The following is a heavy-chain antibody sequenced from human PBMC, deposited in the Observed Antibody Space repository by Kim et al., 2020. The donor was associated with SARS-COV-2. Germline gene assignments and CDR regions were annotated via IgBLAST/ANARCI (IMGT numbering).Heavy chain of an antibody. CDR3: ARHLGPYPGAFDI. Sequence: YTPHLTSRVTISVAPSKNQFSRKLSSVTAADTAVYYCARHLGPYPGAFDIWGQGTMVTVSS. V-gene: IGHV4-59*08. J-gene: IGHJ3*02.